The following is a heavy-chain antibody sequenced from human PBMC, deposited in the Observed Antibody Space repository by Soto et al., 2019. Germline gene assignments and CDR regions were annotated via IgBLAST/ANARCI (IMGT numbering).Heavy chain of an antibody. CDR2: INSGSTSV. Sequence: EVQLVESGGDLVQPGGSLRLSCVASGFDFNRYSMNWVRQAPGKGLDWISYINSGSTSVFYSVSVKGRFTISRDNATNALYLQMNSLRAEDAGLYYCTSSTSPDAYWGEGSLVTVSS. CDR3: TSSTSPDAY. CDR1: GFDFNRYS. D-gene: IGHD2-2*01. J-gene: IGHJ4*02. V-gene: IGHV3-48*01.